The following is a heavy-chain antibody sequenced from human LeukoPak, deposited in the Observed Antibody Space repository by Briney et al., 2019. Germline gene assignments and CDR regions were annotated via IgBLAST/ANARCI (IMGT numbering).Heavy chain of an antibody. CDR2: IYTSGST. CDR1: GGSISSYY. CDR3: ARGSGYTYGCPFDS. J-gene: IGHJ4*02. V-gene: IGHV4-4*07. D-gene: IGHD5-18*01. Sequence: SETLSLTCTVSGGSISSYYWSWIRQPAGKGLEWIGRIYTSGSTNYNPSLKSRVTMSVDTSQNQFALKMSSVTAADTAHYYCARGSGYTYGCPFDSWGQGTLVTVSS.